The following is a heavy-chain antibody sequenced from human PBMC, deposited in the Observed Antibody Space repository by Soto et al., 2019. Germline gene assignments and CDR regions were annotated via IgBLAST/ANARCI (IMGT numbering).Heavy chain of an antibody. J-gene: IGHJ3*01. D-gene: IGHD3-16*01. V-gene: IGHV1-69*12. CDR3: ARGGGGDGYTPDAFDL. CDR1: GGTFGSYA. CDR2: IIPIFGTA. Sequence: QVQLVQSGAEVKKPGSSVKVSCKASGGTFGSYAISWVRQAPGQGLEWMGGIIPIFGTANYAQKFQGRVTITADESTSTAYMELGSLRYEDTDVDYCARGGGGDGYTPDAFDLWGQGTMVTVSS.